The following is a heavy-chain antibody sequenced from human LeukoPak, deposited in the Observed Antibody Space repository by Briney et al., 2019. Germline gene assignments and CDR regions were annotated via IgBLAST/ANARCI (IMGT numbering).Heavy chain of an antibody. Sequence: ASVKVSCKASGGTFSSYAISWVRQAPGQGLGWMGGIIPIFGTANYAQKFQGRVTITADESTSTAYMELSSPRSEDTAVYYCARVPPVQLDRSGGAFDIWGQGTMVTVSS. D-gene: IGHD1-1*01. CDR3: ARVPPVQLDRSGGAFDI. CDR1: GGTFSSYA. J-gene: IGHJ3*02. V-gene: IGHV1-69*13. CDR2: IIPIFGTA.